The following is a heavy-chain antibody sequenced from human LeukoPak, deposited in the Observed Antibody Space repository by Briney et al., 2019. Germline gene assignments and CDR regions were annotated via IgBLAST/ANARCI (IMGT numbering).Heavy chain of an antibody. J-gene: IGHJ4*02. CDR1: GFTFSSYS. Sequence: GGSLRLSCAASGFTFSSYSMNWVRQAPGKGLEWVSSISSSSSYIYYADSVKGRFTISRDNAKNSLYLQMNSLRAEDTAVYYCARKSNSGSYYDASLPGDYWGQGTPVTVSS. V-gene: IGHV3-21*01. CDR2: ISSSSSYI. CDR3: ARKSNSGSYYDASLPGDY. D-gene: IGHD1-26*01.